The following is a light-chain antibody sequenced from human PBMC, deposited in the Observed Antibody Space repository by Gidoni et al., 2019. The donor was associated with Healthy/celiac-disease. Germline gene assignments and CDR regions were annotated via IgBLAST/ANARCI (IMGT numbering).Light chain of an antibody. J-gene: IGLJ1*01. CDR3: SSYTSSTTSCV. Sequence: ALTQPASVSGSPGQSITISCTGTSSDVGGYNYVSWYQQHPGKAPKLMIYEVTSRPSGVSNRFSGSKSGNTASLTISGLQAEDEADYYCSSYTSSTTSCVFGTGTKVTVL. CDR2: EVT. CDR1: SSDVGGYNY. V-gene: IGLV2-14*01.